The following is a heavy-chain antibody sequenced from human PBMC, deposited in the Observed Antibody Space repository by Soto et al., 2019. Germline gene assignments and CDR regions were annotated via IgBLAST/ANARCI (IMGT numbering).Heavy chain of an antibody. CDR1: GFTFSSYA. CDR3: AKSLAPLDSSGYLARDLQYYYYYGMDV. J-gene: IGHJ6*02. CDR2: ISGSGGST. Sequence: PGGSLRLSCAASGFTFSSYAMSWVRQAPGKGLEWVSAISGSGGSTYYADSVKGRFTISRDNSKNTLYLQMNSLRAEDTAVYYCAKSLAPLDSSGYLARDLQYYYYYGMDVWGQGTTVTVSS. D-gene: IGHD3-22*01. V-gene: IGHV3-23*01.